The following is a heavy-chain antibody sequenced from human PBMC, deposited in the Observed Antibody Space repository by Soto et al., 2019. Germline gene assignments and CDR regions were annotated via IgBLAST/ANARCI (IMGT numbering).Heavy chain of an antibody. CDR2: IYYSGST. V-gene: IGHV4-30-4*02. CDR1: GGSISSGDYY. J-gene: IGHJ6*02. D-gene: IGHD4-17*01. CDR3: ARVLGTTDYYGMDV. Sequence: SETLSLTCTVSGGSISSGDYYWSWIRQPPGKGLEWIGYIYYSGSTYYNPSLKSRVTISVDTSKNQFSLKLSSVTAADTAVYYCARVLGTTDYYGMDVWGQGTTVTVSS.